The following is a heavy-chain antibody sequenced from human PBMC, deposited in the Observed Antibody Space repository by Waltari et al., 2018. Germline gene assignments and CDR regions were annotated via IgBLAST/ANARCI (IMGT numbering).Heavy chain of an antibody. CDR1: GFTFDDYA. CDR3: AKDIGGISAAGTRSFDY. Sequence: EVQLVESGGGLVQPGRSLRLSCVASGFTFDDYAMHWVRQAPGKGLEWVSGISWKSGYIGYGDSVKGRFTISRDNAKNSLYLQMNSLRPEDTALYYCAKDIGGISAAGTRSFDYWGQGTLVTVSS. CDR2: ISWKSGYI. V-gene: IGHV3-9*01. J-gene: IGHJ4*02. D-gene: IGHD6-13*01.